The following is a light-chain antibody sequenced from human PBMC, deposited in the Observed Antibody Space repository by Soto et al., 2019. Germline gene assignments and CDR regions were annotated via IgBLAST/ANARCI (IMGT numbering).Light chain of an antibody. Sequence: QSALTQPASVSGSPGQSITISCTGTSSDVGSYNLVSWYQHHPGKAPKLMIYVVGKRPSGVSSRFSGSKSGNTASLTISGLQAEDEADYYCCSYAGSGTPYVFGTGTKLTVL. V-gene: IGLV2-23*02. J-gene: IGLJ1*01. CDR3: CSYAGSGTPYV. CDR2: VVG. CDR1: SSDVGSYNL.